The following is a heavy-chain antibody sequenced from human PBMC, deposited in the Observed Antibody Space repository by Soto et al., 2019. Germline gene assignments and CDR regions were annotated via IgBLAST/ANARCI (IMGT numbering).Heavy chain of an antibody. J-gene: IGHJ6*02. D-gene: IGHD4-17*01. Sequence: WTWIRQHPGKGLEWIGYIDYSGSTYYNPSLKSRLIISRDMSKNQFSLKLSSVTAADTAVYYCAGPGDYYYYYYYGMDVWGQGTTVTVSS. CDR3: AGPGDYYYYYYYGMDV. CDR2: IDYSGST. V-gene: IGHV4-31*02.